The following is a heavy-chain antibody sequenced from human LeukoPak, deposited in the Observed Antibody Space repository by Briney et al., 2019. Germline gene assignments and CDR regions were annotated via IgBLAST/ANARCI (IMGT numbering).Heavy chain of an antibody. CDR3: ARDGYCSSTSCRHYYYYYMDV. V-gene: IGHV1-18*01. CDR2: ISAYNGNT. D-gene: IGHD2-2*03. J-gene: IGHJ6*03. Sequence: ASVTVSCKASGYTFTSYGISWVRQAPGQGLEWMGWISAYNGNTNYAQKLQGRVTMTTDTSTSTAYMELRSLRSDDTAVYYCARDGYCSSTSCRHYYYYYMDVWGKGTTVTVSS. CDR1: GYTFTSYG.